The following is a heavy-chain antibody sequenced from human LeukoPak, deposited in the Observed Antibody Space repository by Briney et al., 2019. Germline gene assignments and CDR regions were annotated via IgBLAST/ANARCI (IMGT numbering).Heavy chain of an antibody. V-gene: IGHV4-61*02. CDR2: IYASGST. CDR1: GGSISSGSYY. J-gene: IGHJ4*02. Sequence: SQTLSLTCTVSGGSISSGSYYWSWIRQPAGKGLKWIGRIYASGSTNYNPSLKSRVTMSVDTSKNQFSLKLTSVSAADTAVYYCARGSGYSYGYPFDYWGQGTLVTVSS. D-gene: IGHD5-18*01. CDR3: ARGSGYSYGYPFDY.